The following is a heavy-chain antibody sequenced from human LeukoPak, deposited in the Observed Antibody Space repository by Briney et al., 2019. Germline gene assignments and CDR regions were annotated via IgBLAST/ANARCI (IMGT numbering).Heavy chain of an antibody. CDR2: ISGDGSSA. CDR1: GFTFSSYW. V-gene: IGHV3-74*01. CDR3: LPMVRGVN. D-gene: IGHD3-10*01. J-gene: IGHJ4*02. Sequence: GGSLRLSCAASGFTFSSYWMHWVRQAPGKGLVWVSRISGDGSSAIYADSVKGRFTISRDNAKNTLYLQMDSLRAEDTAVYHCLPMVRGVNWGQGTLVTVSS.